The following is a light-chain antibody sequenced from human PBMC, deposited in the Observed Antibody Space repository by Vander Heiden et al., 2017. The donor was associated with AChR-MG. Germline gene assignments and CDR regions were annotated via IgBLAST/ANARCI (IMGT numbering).Light chain of an antibody. CDR2: DVS. CDR3: CSYAGSYTLV. CDR1: SSDVGGYNY. V-gene: IGLV2-11*01. J-gene: IGLJ2*01. Sequence: QSALTQPRSVSGSPGQSVNISCTGTSSDVGGYNYVSWYQQHPGKAPKLMIYDVSKRPSGVPDRFSGSKPGNTASLTISGLQAEDEADYYCCSYAGSYTLVFGGGTKLTVL.